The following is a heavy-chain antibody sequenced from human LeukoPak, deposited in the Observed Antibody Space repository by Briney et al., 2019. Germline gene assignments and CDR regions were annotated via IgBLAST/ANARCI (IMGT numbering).Heavy chain of an antibody. CDR1: GFTFYDYA. Sequence: GRSLRLSCAASGFTFYDYAMHWVRHAPGKGLEWVSGISWNSGSIGYADSVKGRFTISRDNAKNSLYLQMNSLRAEDTALYYCAKAGGCSGGSCYFDYWGQGTLVTVSS. J-gene: IGHJ4*02. CDR3: AKAGGCSGGSCYFDY. V-gene: IGHV3-9*01. CDR2: ISWNSGSI. D-gene: IGHD2-15*01.